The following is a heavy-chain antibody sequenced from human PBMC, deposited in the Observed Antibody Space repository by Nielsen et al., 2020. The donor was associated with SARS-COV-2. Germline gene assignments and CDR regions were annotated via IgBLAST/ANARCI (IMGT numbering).Heavy chain of an antibody. V-gene: IGHV5-51*01. D-gene: IGHD3-16*01. CDR3: ARRHMIPFGAGTYHFDF. Sequence: GESLKISCEASGYSFSSYWIAWVRQRPGEGLEWMGIIYPGDSETKYSPSFQGQVTMSVDKSLRTAYLQWRTLKASDTAMYYCARRHMIPFGAGTYHFDFWGQGTLVTVSS. CDR1: GYSFSSYW. J-gene: IGHJ4*02. CDR2: IYPGDSET.